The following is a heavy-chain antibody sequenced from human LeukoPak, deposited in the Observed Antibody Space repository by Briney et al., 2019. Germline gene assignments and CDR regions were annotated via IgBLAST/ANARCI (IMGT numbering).Heavy chain of an antibody. CDR1: GFTFSSYW. Sequence: GGSLRLSCAASGFTFSSYWMHWVRQAPGKGLVWVSHVNSGESDTDYADSVKGRFTISRDNAKHTLYLQMNHLRAEDTAVYYCAGGGEYNYIGIGHWGQGALVTVSS. V-gene: IGHV3-74*01. D-gene: IGHD5-18*01. CDR3: AGGGEYNYIGIGH. CDR2: VNSGESDT. J-gene: IGHJ5*02.